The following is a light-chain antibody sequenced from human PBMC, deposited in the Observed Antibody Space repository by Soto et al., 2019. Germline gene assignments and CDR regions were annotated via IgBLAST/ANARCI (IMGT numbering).Light chain of an antibody. CDR1: QSISSW. CDR3: QHYNIYSWT. J-gene: IGKJ1*01. Sequence: DIQMTQSPSTLSASVGDRVTITCRASQSISSWLAWYQQKPGKAPKLLIYDASSLESGVPSRFSGSGSGTEFTLTISSLQPDDFATYYCQHYNIYSWTFGQGTKVDIK. V-gene: IGKV1-5*01. CDR2: DAS.